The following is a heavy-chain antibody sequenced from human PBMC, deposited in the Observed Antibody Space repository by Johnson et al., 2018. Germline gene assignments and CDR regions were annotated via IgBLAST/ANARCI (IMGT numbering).Heavy chain of an antibody. D-gene: IGHD5-18*01. Sequence: QVQLVESGGGLVKPGGSLRLSCAASGFSFRDNYMSWIRQAPGKGLEWVSYISSSGGTRYYADSVKGRFTISRDNAKNSLYLQMNSLRAEDTAVYYCARDLGYRDAFDMWGQGTMFTVSS. CDR1: GFSFRDNY. CDR2: ISSSGGTR. J-gene: IGHJ3*02. CDR3: ARDLGYRDAFDM. V-gene: IGHV3-11*04.